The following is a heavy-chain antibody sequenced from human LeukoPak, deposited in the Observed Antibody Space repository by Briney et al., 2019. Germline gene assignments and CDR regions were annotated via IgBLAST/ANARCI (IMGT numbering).Heavy chain of an antibody. CDR3: ARARYSSSWYFDY. CDR2: TYYRSKWYN. D-gene: IGHD6-13*01. V-gene: IGHV6-1*01. J-gene: IGHJ4*02. CDR1: GDSVSSNSAA. Sequence: SQTLSLTCAISGDSVSSNSAAWNWIRQSPSRGLEWLGRTYYRSKWYNDYAVSVKSRITINPDTSKNQFSLKLSSVTAADTAVYYCARARYSSSWYFDYWGQGTLVTVSS.